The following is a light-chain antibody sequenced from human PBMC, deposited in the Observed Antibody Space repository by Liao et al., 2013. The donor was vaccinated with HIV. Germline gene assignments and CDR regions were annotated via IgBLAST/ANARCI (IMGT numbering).Light chain of an antibody. CDR3: QVWDSPSDHRV. J-gene: IGLJ3*02. V-gene: IGLV3-21*04. CDR2: SDS. CDR1: SLGRRS. Sequence: SYVLTQPPSVSVAPGRTATIICGGTSLGRRSVHWYQQRPGQAPVLVIYSDSDRPSGIPDRFSGSNSGTAATLTITRVEAGDEADYYCQVWDSPSDHRVFGGGTKLTVV.